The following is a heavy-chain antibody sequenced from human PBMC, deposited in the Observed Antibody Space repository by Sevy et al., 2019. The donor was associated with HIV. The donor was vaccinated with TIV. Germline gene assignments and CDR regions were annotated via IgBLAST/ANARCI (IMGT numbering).Heavy chain of an antibody. D-gene: IGHD3-10*01. Sequence: GGSLRLSCAASGFTFSSYAMHWVRQAPGKGLEWVAVISYDGSNKYYADSVKGRFTISRDNSKNTLYLQMNSLRAEETAVYYCARDLRGYGSYYYYGMDVWGQGTTVTVSS. J-gene: IGHJ6*02. V-gene: IGHV3-30*04. CDR3: ARDLRGYGSYYYYGMDV. CDR1: GFTFSSYA. CDR2: ISYDGSNK.